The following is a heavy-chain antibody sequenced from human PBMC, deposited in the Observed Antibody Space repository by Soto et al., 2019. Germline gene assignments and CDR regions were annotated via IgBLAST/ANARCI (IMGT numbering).Heavy chain of an antibody. V-gene: IGHV1-2*02. J-gene: IGHJ4*02. Sequence: ASVKVSCKASGYTFTDYDINWVRQAPGQGLEWMGWINPNSGGTNYAQKFQGRVTMTRDMSITTVYMELNNLSPDDTAVYYCGRGRSGQIVVFYWGQGTPVTVSS. CDR3: GRGRSGQIVVFY. CDR1: GYTFTDYD. D-gene: IGHD1-26*01. CDR2: INPNSGGT.